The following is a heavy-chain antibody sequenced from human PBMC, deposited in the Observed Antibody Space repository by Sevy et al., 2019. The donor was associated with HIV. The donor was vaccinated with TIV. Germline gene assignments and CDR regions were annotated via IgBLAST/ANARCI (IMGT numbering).Heavy chain of an antibody. Sequence: ASVKVSCKASGYSFTNYAIHWVRQAPGQGLEWMGWIKADNGNIKYSQRFQGRLTITRDTSATTAYMELSSLRSEDTALYFCERGKGGIFGVVVGQFDSWGQGTLVTVSS. D-gene: IGHD3-3*01. CDR3: ERGKGGIFGVVVGQFDS. CDR1: GYSFTNYA. J-gene: IGHJ4*02. V-gene: IGHV1-3*01. CDR2: IKADNGNI.